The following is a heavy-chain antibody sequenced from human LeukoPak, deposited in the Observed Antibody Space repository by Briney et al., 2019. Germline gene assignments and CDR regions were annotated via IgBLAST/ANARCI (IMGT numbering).Heavy chain of an antibody. Sequence: SETLSLTCAVYGGSFSRYYWSWIRQSPGKGLEWIAEIDHRGDTNYNPSVKSRVTISVDTSKNQFSLKVRSLTAADTAVYYCARGAKINETGYFYLWGQGTLVTVSS. J-gene: IGHJ4*03. D-gene: IGHD2-8*01. V-gene: IGHV4-34*01. CDR3: ARGAKINETGYFYL. CDR1: GGSFSRYY. CDR2: IDHRGDT.